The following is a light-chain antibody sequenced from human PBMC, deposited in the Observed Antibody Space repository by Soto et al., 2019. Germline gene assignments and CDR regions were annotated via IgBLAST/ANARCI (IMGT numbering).Light chain of an antibody. V-gene: IGLV2-14*01. Sequence: QSVLTQPPSAYGSPGQSVTISCTGTSSDVGVYNYFSWYKQHPGKAPKLIIYEVTDRPSGVSNRLSGSKSGNTASLTISGLQAEDEAEYYCSSYTNINTRACVFGTGTKVTVL. CDR2: EVT. CDR1: SSDVGVYNY. J-gene: IGLJ1*01. CDR3: SSYTNINTRACV.